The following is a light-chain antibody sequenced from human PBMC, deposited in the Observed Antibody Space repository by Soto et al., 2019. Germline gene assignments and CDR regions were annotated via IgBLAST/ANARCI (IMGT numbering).Light chain of an antibody. Sequence: DIQMTQSPSTLSASVGDRVTITCRASQTIDNWLAWYQQKPGKAPKLLIYDASSLESGVPSRFSGSGSGTDFNLTITGLQPDDFATYYCQQVDTFFWPVGPGA. CDR2: DAS. J-gene: IGKJ3*01. V-gene: IGKV1-5*01. CDR1: QTIDNW. CDR3: QQVDTFFWP.